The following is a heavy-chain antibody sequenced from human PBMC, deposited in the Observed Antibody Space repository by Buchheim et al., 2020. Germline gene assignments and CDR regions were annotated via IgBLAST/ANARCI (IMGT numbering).Heavy chain of an antibody. CDR1: GFTFSDYY. CDR2: SINNGGNP. CDR3: AKDHPSRGWPAFEY. Sequence: QVQLVESGGGLVKPGGSLRLSCAASGFTFSDYYMSWIRQAPGKGLEWVASINNGGNPYYSGFAFGRFTVSIDNSAKTFYLQMNSRRTGDTARYYCAKDHPSRGWPAFEYWGQGT. J-gene: IGHJ4*02. V-gene: IGHV3-11*01. D-gene: IGHD6-19*01.